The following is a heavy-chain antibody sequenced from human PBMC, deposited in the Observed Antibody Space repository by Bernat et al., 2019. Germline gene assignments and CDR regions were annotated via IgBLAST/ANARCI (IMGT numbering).Heavy chain of an antibody. J-gene: IGHJ4*02. V-gene: IGHV4-39*01. D-gene: IGHD3-22*01. CDR1: GAPISSGSYY. Sequence: QLQLQESGPGLVKPSETLSLTCTVSGAPISSGSYYWGWIRQPPGKGLEWIGTIFYSGSTYYNPSLKSRVTISVGKSKNQLSLKLSSRTAADTAVYYCAGQRVYYDSSAYYYRAGVFDYWGQGTLVTVSS. CDR2: IFYSGST. CDR3: AGQRVYYDSSAYYYRAGVFDY.